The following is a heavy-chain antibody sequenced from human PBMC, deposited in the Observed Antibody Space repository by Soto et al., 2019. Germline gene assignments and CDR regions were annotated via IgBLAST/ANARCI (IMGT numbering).Heavy chain of an antibody. D-gene: IGHD5-12*01. CDR1: GGTFSSYA. CDR2: IIPIFGTA. CDR3: ARYVDIVATNDPAMGFFDY. Sequence: QVQLVQSGAEVKKPGSSVKVSCKASGGTFSSYAISWVRQAPGQGLEWMGGIIPIFGTANYAQKFQGRVTITADESTSKAYMELSSLRSEDTAVYYCARYVDIVATNDPAMGFFDYWGQGTLVTVSS. V-gene: IGHV1-69*01. J-gene: IGHJ4*02.